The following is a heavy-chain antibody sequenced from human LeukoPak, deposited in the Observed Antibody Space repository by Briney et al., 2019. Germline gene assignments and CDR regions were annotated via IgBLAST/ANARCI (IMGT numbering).Heavy chain of an antibody. J-gene: IGHJ6*02. CDR2: ISGSSGII. CDR1: GFTFNTYT. CDR3: ATSWGPDTSTSRWGRDGVDV. D-gene: IGHD3-16*01. Sequence: GGSLRLSCAASGFTFNTYTMNWVRQAPGKGLEWVSYISGSSGIIDYADSVRGRFTISRDNSKNTQYLQMNSLRAEDTAVYYCATSWGPDTSTSRWGRDGVDVWGQGTTVTVSS. V-gene: IGHV3-48*01.